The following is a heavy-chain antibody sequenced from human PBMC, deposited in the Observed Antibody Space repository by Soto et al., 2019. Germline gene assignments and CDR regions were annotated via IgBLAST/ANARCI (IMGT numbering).Heavy chain of an antibody. D-gene: IGHD3-22*01. CDR3: AREVSGYDSSGHDY. Sequence: SETLSLTCAVSGYSISSGYYWGWIRQPPGKGLEWIGSIYHSGSTYYNPSLKSRVTISVDTSKNQFSLKLSSVTAADTAVYYCAREVSGYDSSGHDYWGQGTLVTVSS. CDR2: IYHSGST. CDR1: GYSISSGYY. V-gene: IGHV4-38-2*02. J-gene: IGHJ4*02.